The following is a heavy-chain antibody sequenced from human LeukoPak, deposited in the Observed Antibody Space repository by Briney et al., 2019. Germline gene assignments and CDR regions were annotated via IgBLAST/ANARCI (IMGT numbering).Heavy chain of an antibody. Sequence: GGSLRLSCAASGFTFRTYAMRCVRQAPGKGLEGVSRISVRGGGTYYADSVKGRFTISRDNSKNTLYLQRDGVRVEEPRVYYGAKGESHPKDDFDSWGEGALVTVSS. CDR3: AKGESHPKDDFDS. J-gene: IGHJ4*02. D-gene: IGHD3-10*01. CDR1: GFTFRTYA. V-gene: IGHV3-23*01. CDR2: ISVRGGGT.